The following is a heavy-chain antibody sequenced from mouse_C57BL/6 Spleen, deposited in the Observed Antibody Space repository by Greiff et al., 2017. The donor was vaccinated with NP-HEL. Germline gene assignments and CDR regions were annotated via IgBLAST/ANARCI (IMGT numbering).Heavy chain of an antibody. V-gene: IGHV3-6*01. CDR2: ISYDGSN. CDR3: ARMVTEAY. Sequence: EVHLVESGPGLVKPSQSLSLTCSVTGYSITSGYYWNWIRQFPGNKLEWMGYISYDGSNNYNPSLKNRTSITRDTSKNQFFLKLNSVTTEDTATYYCARMVTEAYWGQGTLVTVSA. CDR1: GYSITSGYY. J-gene: IGHJ3*01. D-gene: IGHD2-2*01.